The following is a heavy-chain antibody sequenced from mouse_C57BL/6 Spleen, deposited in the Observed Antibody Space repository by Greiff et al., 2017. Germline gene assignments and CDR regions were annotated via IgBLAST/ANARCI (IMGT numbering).Heavy chain of an antibody. CDR3: ARDYGSSYYFDY. CDR1: GYTFTSYW. J-gene: IGHJ2*01. D-gene: IGHD1-1*01. CDR2: INPSGGST. Sequence: VKLMESGAELAKPGASVTLSCKASGYTFTSYWMHWVKQRPGQGLEWIGYINPSGGSTKYNQKFKDKATLTADKSSSTAYMQLSSLTYEDSAVYYCARDYGSSYYFDYWGQGTTLTVSS. V-gene: IGHV1-7*01.